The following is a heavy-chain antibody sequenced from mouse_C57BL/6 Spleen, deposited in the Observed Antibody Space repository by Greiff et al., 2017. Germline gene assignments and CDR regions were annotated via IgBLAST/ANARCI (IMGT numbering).Heavy chain of an antibody. CDR3: ARGDYYGSSYSYWYFDV. Sequence: LVESGAELMKPGASVKLSCKATGYTFTGYWIEWVKQRPGHGLEWIGEILPGSGSTNYNEKFKGKATFTADTSSNTAYMQLSSLTTEDSAIYYCARGDYYGSSYSYWYFDVWGTGTTVTVSS. J-gene: IGHJ1*03. CDR2: ILPGSGST. V-gene: IGHV1-9*01. D-gene: IGHD1-1*01. CDR1: GYTFTGYW.